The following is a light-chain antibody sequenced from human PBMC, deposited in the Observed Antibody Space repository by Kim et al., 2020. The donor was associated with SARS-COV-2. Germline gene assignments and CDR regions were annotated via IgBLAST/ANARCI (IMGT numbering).Light chain of an antibody. CDR3: QQYYSYPFT. Sequence: ASTGDRVTITCLASQGISSYLAWYQQKPGKAPKLLIYAASTLQSGVPSRFSGSGSGTDFTLTISCLQSEDFATYYCQQYYSYPFTFGPGTKVDIK. CDR1: QGISSY. CDR2: AAS. J-gene: IGKJ3*01. V-gene: IGKV1-8*01.